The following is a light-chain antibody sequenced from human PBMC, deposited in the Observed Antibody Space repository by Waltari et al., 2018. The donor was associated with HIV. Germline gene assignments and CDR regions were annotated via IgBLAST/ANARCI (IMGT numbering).Light chain of an antibody. CDR3: QQYYSTPRGT. Sequence: DIVMTQSPDSLAVSLGERATINCKSSQSVLYSSNNKNYLAWYQQKPGQPPKLLIYWASTGESGVPDRFSGSGSGTDFTRTNSSLQAEDVAVYYCQQYYSTPRGTFGGGTKVEIK. CDR2: WAS. J-gene: IGKJ4*01. V-gene: IGKV4-1*01. CDR1: QSVLYSSNNKNY.